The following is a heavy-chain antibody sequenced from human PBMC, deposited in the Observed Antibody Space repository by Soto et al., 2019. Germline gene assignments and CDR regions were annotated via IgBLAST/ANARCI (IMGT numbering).Heavy chain of an antibody. J-gene: IGHJ6*02. CDR1: GFTFDDYT. CDR3: AKTGDSIAAPHYYYGMDV. CDR2: ISWDGGST. Sequence: PGGSLRLSCAGSGFTFDDYTMHWVRQAPRKGLEWVSLISWDGGSTYYADSVKGRFTISRDNSKNSLYLQMNSLRTEDTALYYCAKTGDSIAAPHYYYGMDVWGQGTTVTVSS. V-gene: IGHV3-43*01. D-gene: IGHD6-6*01.